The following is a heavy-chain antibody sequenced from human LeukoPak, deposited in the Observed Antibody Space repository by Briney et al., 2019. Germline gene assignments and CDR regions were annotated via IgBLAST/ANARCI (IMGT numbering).Heavy chain of an antibody. D-gene: IGHD4-17*01. CDR3: AKDLPDYGDYIEGY. V-gene: IGHV3-23*01. CDR2: ISGSGGII. J-gene: IGHJ4*02. Sequence: GGSLRLSCAASGFTFSSFGMSWVRQAPGKGLEWVSTISGSGGIIDYADSVEGRFTFSRDNSRNMVYLQMNSLRAEDTAVYYCAKDLPDYGDYIEGYWGQGTLVTVSS. CDR1: GFTFSSFG.